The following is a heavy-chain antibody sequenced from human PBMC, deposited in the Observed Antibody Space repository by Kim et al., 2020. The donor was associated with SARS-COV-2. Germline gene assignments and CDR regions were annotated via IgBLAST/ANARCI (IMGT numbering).Heavy chain of an antibody. CDR2: ISGSGGTT. V-gene: IGHV3-23*01. CDR3: AKHPTIFALLMGSGQYF. Sequence: GGSLRLSCVASEFSFRNNGMSWVRQAPGKGLEWVSGISGSGGTTSYADSVKGRFTISRDNSQNTVHLQMNSLRPEDTALYYCAKHPTIFALLMGSGQYF. D-gene: IGHD3-3*01. J-gene: IGHJ4*01. CDR1: EFSFRNNG.